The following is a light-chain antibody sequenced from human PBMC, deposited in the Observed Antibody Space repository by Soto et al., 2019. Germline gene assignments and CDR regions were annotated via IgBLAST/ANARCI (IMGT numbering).Light chain of an antibody. V-gene: IGKV3-20*01. CDR2: GAS. Sequence: IVLTQSPGTLSLSPGERATLSCRASQSVSSSYLAWYQQKPGQAPRLLIYGASSRATGIPDRYSGSGSGTDFTLTIRRLEPEDLAVYYCQQYNSSPRTFGGGTKVEIK. J-gene: IGKJ4*01. CDR1: QSVSSSY. CDR3: QQYNSSPRT.